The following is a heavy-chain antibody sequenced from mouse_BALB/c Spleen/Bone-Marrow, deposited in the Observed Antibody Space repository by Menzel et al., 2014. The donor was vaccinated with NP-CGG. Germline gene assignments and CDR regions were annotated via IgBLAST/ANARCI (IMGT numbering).Heavy chain of an antibody. CDR3: ARDRAYGNYGWFTY. J-gene: IGHJ3*01. CDR2: IWAGGST. V-gene: IGHV2-9*02. Sequence: VHLVEAGPGLVAPSQSLSITCTVSGLSLTSYGAHWVRQPPGKGLEWLGVIWAGGSTNYNSALISRLSISKDNSKTQVFLKMASLQTDDSAMYYCARDRAYGNYGWFTYSGQATLVTVSA. D-gene: IGHD2-1*01. CDR1: GLSLTSYG.